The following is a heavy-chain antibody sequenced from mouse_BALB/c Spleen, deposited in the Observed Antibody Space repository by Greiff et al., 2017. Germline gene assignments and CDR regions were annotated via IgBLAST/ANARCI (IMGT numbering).Heavy chain of an antibody. J-gene: IGHJ1*01. CDR3: ARGSSYVYWYFDV. D-gene: IGHD1-1*01. CDR2: ISYSGST. CDR1: GYSITSDYA. Sequence: DVKLVESGPGLVKPSQSLSLTCTVTGYSITSDYAWNWIRQFPGNKLEWMGYISYSGSTSYNPSLKSRISITRDTSKNQFFLQLNSVTTEDTATYYCARGSSYVYWYFDVWGAGTTVTVSS. V-gene: IGHV3-2*02.